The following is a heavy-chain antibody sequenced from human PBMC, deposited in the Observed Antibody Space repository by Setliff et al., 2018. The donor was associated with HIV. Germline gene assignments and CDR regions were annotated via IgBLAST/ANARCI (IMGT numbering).Heavy chain of an antibody. CDR3: ARGLFYSSSYYAY. Sequence: PSETLSLTCTVSGDSITNDDYYWGWIRQPPGKGLEWIAIIHYNGRTYYDPSLKSRVTIFVDTSQNEFSLKLNSVTAADTAVYFCARGLFYSSSYYAYWGQGALVTVSS. CDR2: IHYNGRT. V-gene: IGHV4-39*02. J-gene: IGHJ4*03. CDR1: GDSITNDDYY. D-gene: IGHD3-10*01.